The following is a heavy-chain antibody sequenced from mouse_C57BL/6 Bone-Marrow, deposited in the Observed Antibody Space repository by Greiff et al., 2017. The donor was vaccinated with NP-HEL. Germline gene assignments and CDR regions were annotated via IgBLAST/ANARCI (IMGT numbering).Heavy chain of an antibody. CDR2: IHPNSGST. CDR3: ASKSVTTVEAMDY. J-gene: IGHJ4*01. Sequence: QVQLQQPGAELVKPGASVKLSCKASGYTFTSYWMHWVKQRPGQGLEWIGMIHPNSGSTNYNEKFKSKATLTVDKSSSTAYMQLSSLTSEDSAVYYCASKSVTTVEAMDYWGQGTSVTVSS. V-gene: IGHV1-64*01. D-gene: IGHD1-1*01. CDR1: GYTFTSYW.